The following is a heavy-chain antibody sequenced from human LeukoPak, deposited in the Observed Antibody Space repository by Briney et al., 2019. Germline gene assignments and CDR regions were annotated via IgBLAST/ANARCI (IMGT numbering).Heavy chain of an antibody. CDR3: ARALYRVSGNRGGMDV. CDR1: GGSISSGGYY. J-gene: IGHJ6*04. V-gene: IGHV4-31*03. CDR2: IYYSGST. Sequence: PSETLSLTCTVSGGSISSGGYYWSWIRQHPGKGLEWIGYIYYSGSTYYNPSLKSRVTISVDTSKNQFSLKLSSVTAADTAVYYCARALYRVSGNRGGMDVWGKGTTVTVSS. D-gene: IGHD1-26*01.